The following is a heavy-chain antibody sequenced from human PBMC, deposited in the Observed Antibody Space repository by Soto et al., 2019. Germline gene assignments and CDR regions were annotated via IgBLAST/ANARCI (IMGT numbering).Heavy chain of an antibody. CDR2: IVVGSGNT. D-gene: IGHD5-18*01. CDR3: ATDKGDSYGYGNY. V-gene: IGHV1-58*01. Sequence: SVKVSCKASGFTFSNSAVQWVRQARGQRLEWIGWIVVGSGNTNYAQKFQERVTITRDMSTTTAYMELSSLRSVDTAVYYCATDKGDSYGYGNYWGQGTLVTVSS. J-gene: IGHJ4*02. CDR1: GFTFSNSA.